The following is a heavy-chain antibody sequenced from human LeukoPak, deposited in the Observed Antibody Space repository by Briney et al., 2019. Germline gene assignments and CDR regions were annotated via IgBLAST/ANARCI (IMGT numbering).Heavy chain of an antibody. CDR2: IYHSGST. CDR1: GGSIGSGGYS. V-gene: IGHV4-30-2*01. Sequence: SETLSLTCAVSGGSIGSGGYSWGWIRQPPGKGLEWIGYIYHSGSTYYNPSLKSRVTISVDRAKNQFSLKLSSVTAADTAVYYCARGKQQLAGPYGMDVWGQGTTVTVSS. CDR3: ARGKQQLAGPYGMDV. D-gene: IGHD6-13*01. J-gene: IGHJ6*02.